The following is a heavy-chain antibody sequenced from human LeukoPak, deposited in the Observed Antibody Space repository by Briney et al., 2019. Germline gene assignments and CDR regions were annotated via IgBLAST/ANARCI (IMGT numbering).Heavy chain of an antibody. CDR1: GGSIDSTNW. D-gene: IGHD3-16*02. CDR3: ARSHDHLWGNYPDY. V-gene: IGHV4/OR15-8*01. CDR2: IHHDGRI. Sequence: PSETLSLTCDVSGGSIDSTNWWNWVRQPPGKGQEWIGEIHHDGRINYNPSLKSRVTLSVDKSKNQFSLRLNSVTAADTAMYYCARSHDHLWGNYPDYWGQGTLVTVSS. J-gene: IGHJ4*02.